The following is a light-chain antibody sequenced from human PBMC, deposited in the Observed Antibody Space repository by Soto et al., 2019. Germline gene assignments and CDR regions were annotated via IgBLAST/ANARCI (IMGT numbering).Light chain of an antibody. V-gene: IGKV3-20*01. CDR2: GES. CDR1: QSVSSSY. Sequence: EIVLTQSPGTLSLSPGERATLSCRASQSVSSSYLAWYQQKHGQAPKLLIYGESRRATGIPDRFSGSGSGTDFTLAIRRLEPEDSAVYYCQQYGGSPSITFGQGTRLEIK. J-gene: IGKJ5*01. CDR3: QQYGGSPSIT.